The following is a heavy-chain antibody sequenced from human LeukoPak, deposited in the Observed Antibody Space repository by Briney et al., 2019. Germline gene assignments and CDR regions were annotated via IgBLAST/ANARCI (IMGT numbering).Heavy chain of an antibody. CDR3: ARDAEGWILTGGPVGAFDI. CDR1: GGTFSSHA. V-gene: IGHV1-69*13. J-gene: IGHJ3*02. CDR2: IIPIFGTA. Sequence: ASVKVSCKASGGTFSSHAISWVRQAPGQGLERMGGIIPIFGTANYAQKFQGRVTITADESTSTAYMELSSLRAEDTALYYCARDAEGWILTGGPVGAFDIWGQGTMVTVPS. D-gene: IGHD3-9*01.